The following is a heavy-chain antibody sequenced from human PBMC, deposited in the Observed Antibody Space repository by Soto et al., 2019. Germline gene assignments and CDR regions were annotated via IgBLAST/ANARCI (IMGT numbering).Heavy chain of an antibody. CDR1: GYTFTSYA. V-gene: IGHV1-3*05. CDR2: INAGNGHT. D-gene: IGHD2-2*01. CDR3: ASADGVGFVGP. Sequence: QGQLVQSGAEEKKPGASVKVSCKASGYTFTSYAMHWVRQAPGQRLEWMGWINAGNGHTKYSQKLQGRVTITRDTSASTAYMELSSLRSEDTTVYYCASADGVGFVGPWGQGTLVTVSS. J-gene: IGHJ5*02.